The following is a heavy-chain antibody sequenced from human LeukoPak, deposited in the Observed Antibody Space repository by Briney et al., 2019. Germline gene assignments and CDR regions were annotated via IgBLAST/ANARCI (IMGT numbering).Heavy chain of an antibody. V-gene: IGHV3-48*02. Sequence: GGSLRLSCAASGFTFSRYIMNWVRQAPWKELEWVSYISSSSSTIDYADPVKGRLTTSRDNAKNSLYLQMNSLRDEDTAVYYCARTAYYDISTGYPYYFDYWGQGTLVTVSS. CDR3: ARTAYYDISTGYPYYFDY. CDR1: GFTFSRYI. D-gene: IGHD3-9*01. CDR2: ISSSSSTI. J-gene: IGHJ4*02.